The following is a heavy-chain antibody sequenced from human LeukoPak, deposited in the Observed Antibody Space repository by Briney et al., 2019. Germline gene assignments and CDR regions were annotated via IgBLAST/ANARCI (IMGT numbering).Heavy chain of an antibody. CDR3: ARGNSNYVY. CDR2: IIPIFGTA. D-gene: IGHD1/OR15-1a*01. Sequence: GASVKVSCKASGYTFTSYGISWVRQAPGQGLEWMGGIIPIFGTANYAQKFQGRVTITTDESTSTAYMELSSLRSEDTAVYYCARGNSNYVYWGQGTLVTVSS. CDR1: GYTFTSYG. V-gene: IGHV1-69*05. J-gene: IGHJ4*02.